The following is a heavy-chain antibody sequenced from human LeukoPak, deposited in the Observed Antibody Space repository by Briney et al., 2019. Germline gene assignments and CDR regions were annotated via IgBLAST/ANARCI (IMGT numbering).Heavy chain of an antibody. CDR3: ARDIAAAGIDY. D-gene: IGHD6-13*01. CDR1: GGSISSYY. CDR2: IYYSGST. Sequence: SETLSLTCTVSGGSISSYYWSWIRQPPGKGLEWIGYIYYSGSTNYNPSLKSRVTISVDTSKNQFSLKLSSVTAADTAVYHCARDIAAAGIDYWGQGTLVTVSS. J-gene: IGHJ4*02. V-gene: IGHV4-59*01.